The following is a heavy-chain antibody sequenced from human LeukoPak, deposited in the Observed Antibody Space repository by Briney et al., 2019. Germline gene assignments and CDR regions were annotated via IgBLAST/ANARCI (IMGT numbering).Heavy chain of an antibody. CDR1: GFTFSSYG. CDR3: AKDIGSTSLYNWFDP. J-gene: IGHJ5*02. V-gene: IGHV3-30*02. Sequence: GGSLRLSCAAFGFTFSSYGMHWVRQTPGKGLEWVAFIRHDGSYQQYADSVKGRFTVSRDNSKDMVYLQMNSLRTEDTAVYYCAKDIGSTSLYNWFDPWGQGTLVTVSS. D-gene: IGHD2-2*01. CDR2: IRHDGSYQ.